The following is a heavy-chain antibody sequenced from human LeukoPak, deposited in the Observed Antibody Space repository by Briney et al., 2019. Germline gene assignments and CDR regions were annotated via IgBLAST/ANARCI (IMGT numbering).Heavy chain of an antibody. CDR2: IKQDGSEN. D-gene: IGHD6-19*01. Sequence: PGGSLRLPCAASGFAFSSYWMSWVRQAPGKGLEWVATIKQDGSENHYVDSVKGRFTISRDNAKSSLYLQMNSLRAEDTAAYYCAREGNSSGWYLGAFDIWGQGTMVTVSS. V-gene: IGHV3-7*01. CDR1: GFAFSSYW. J-gene: IGHJ3*02. CDR3: AREGNSSGWYLGAFDI.